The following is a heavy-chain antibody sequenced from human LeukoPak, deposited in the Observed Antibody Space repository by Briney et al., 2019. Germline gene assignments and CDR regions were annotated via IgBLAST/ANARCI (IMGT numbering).Heavy chain of an antibody. CDR2: ISGSGGST. J-gene: IGHJ5*02. CDR3: VRPPPAVVTRVWFDP. Sequence: GGSLRLSCAASGFTFSSYAMSWVRQAPGKGLEWVSAISGSGGSTYYAGSVKGRYTISRDNSKNTLYLQMNSLRAEDTAVYYCVRPPPAVVTRVWFDPWGQGTLVTVSS. V-gene: IGHV3-23*01. D-gene: IGHD4-23*01. CDR1: GFTFSSYA.